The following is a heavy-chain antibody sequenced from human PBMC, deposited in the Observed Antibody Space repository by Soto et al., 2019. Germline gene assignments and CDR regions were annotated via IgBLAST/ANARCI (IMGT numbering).Heavy chain of an antibody. Sequence: SETLSLTCAVYGGSFSGYYWSWIRQPPGKGLEWIGEINHSGSTNYNPSLKSRVTISVDTSKNQFSLKLSSVTAADTAVYYCARVGALETGLLEPFFDYWGQGTLVTVSS. V-gene: IGHV4-34*01. D-gene: IGHD1-26*01. J-gene: IGHJ4*02. CDR3: ARVGALETGLLEPFFDY. CDR2: INHSGST. CDR1: GGSFSGYY.